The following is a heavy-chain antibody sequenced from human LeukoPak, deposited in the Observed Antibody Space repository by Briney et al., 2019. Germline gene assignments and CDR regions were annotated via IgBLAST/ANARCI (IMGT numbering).Heavy chain of an antibody. CDR3: AKIAGDYHYSYYYYMDV. CDR1: GFTFRSYA. V-gene: IGHV3-23*01. D-gene: IGHD4-17*01. Sequence: PGGSLRLSCAASGFTFRSYAMSWVCQAPGKGLGWVSALCGSVGSTYYADSVWSRFSISRDNSKNTLYLQMNSLRAEDTAVYYCAKIAGDYHYSYYYYMDVWGKGTTVTVSS. CDR2: LCGSVGST. J-gene: IGHJ6*03.